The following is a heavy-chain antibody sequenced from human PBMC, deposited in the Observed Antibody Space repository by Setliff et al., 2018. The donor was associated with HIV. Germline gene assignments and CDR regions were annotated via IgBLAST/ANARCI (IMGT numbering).Heavy chain of an antibody. V-gene: IGHV1-18*01. D-gene: IGHD6-19*01. CDR2: ISGYNGNT. J-gene: IGHJ3*01. CDR1: GYTVTRYG. Sequence: ASVKVSCKASGYTVTRYGISWVRQAPGQGLAWMGWISGYNGNTKYVQKLQGRVTMTTDTSTSTVYMELRSLRSEDTAVYYCARVPYRSAWFSGGHDAFDVWGQGTMVTVSS. CDR3: ARVPYRSAWFSGGHDAFDV.